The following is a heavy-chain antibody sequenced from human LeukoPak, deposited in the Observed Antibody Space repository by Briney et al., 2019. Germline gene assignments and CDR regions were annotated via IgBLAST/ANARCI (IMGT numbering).Heavy chain of an antibody. CDR2: FVPGDGET. D-gene: IGHD3-16*01. CDR1: GYSLTELS. J-gene: IGHJ5*02. V-gene: IGHV1-24*01. CDR3: ARMGDPSWSDP. Sequence: ASVKVSCKVSGYSLTELSMHWVRQAPGKGLEWMGGFVPGDGETIYAQKFQGRVTMSEDISTNTSYMELSSLRSEDTAMYYCARMGDPSWSDPWGQGTLVTVSS.